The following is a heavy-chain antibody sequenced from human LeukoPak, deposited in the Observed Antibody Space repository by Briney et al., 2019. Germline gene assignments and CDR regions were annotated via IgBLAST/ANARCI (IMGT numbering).Heavy chain of an antibody. D-gene: IGHD3-3*01. Sequence: GGSLRLSCAASGFTFDDYGMSWVRQAPGKGLEWVSGINWNGGSTGYADSVKGRFTISRDNAKNSLYLQMNSLRAEDTAVYYCARVNYDFWSGTRGGAFDIWGQGTMVTVSS. CDR3: ARVNYDFWSGTRGGAFDI. CDR1: GFTFDDYG. V-gene: IGHV3-20*04. CDR2: INWNGGST. J-gene: IGHJ3*02.